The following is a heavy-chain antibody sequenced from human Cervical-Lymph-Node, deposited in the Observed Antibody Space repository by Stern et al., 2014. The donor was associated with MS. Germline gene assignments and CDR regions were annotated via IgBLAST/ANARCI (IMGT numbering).Heavy chain of an antibody. J-gene: IGHJ5*02. CDR2: IYYSGSP. D-gene: IGHD2-2*01. Sequence: QLQLQESGPRLVKPSQTLSLTCTVSGGSISSGGFYWSWIRQHPGKGLEWIGYIYYSGSPYYHPSLKSRVIISLDTSKNQFSLQLRSVTAADTAVYYCARDYCSSTNCYSGWFDPWGQGTLVTVSS. V-gene: IGHV4-31*03. CDR3: ARDYCSSTNCYSGWFDP. CDR1: GGSISSGGFY.